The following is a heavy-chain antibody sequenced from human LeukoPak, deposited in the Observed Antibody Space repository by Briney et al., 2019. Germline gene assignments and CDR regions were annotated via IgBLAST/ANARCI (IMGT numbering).Heavy chain of an antibody. CDR3: AREGEYKVGHYYYGMDV. J-gene: IGHJ6*02. Sequence: SQTLSLTCAISGDSVSSNTAAWNWIRQSPSRGLEWLGRTYYRSKWHNDYVVSVKSRITINPDTSKNQFSLQLNSVTPEDTAVYYCAREGEYKVGHYYYGMDVWGQGTTVTVSS. D-gene: IGHD3-10*01. CDR2: TYYRSKWHN. V-gene: IGHV6-1*01. CDR1: GDSVSSNTAA.